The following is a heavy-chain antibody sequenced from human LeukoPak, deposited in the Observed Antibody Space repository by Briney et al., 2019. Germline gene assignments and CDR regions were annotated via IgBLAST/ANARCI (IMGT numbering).Heavy chain of an antibody. J-gene: IGHJ5*02. CDR1: GFTFSSYA. D-gene: IGHD3-3*01. V-gene: IGHV3-30*04. Sequence: AGGSLRLSCAASGFTFSSYAMHWVRQAPGKGLEWVAVISYDGSNKYYADSVKGRFTISRDNSKNTLYLQMNSLRAEDTAVYYCARAPAYYDFWSGYQSRYNWFDAWGKGTMVTVSS. CDR3: ARAPAYYDFWSGYQSRYNWFDA. CDR2: ISYDGSNK.